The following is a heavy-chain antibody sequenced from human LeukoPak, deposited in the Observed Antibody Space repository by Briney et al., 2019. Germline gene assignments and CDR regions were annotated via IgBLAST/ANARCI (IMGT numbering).Heavy chain of an antibody. V-gene: IGHV3-9*01. CDR3: VKDSAGESSDWLDS. CDR1: GFTFDDYA. Sequence: PGGSLRLSCAASGFTFDDYAMHWVRQAPGKGLEWVSGISWNSGSIGYADSVKGRFTVSRDNARNSLHLQMNSLRIEDTALYFCVKDSAGESSDWLDSWGQGTLVTIAS. J-gene: IGHJ5*01. CDR2: ISWNSGSI. D-gene: IGHD6-19*01.